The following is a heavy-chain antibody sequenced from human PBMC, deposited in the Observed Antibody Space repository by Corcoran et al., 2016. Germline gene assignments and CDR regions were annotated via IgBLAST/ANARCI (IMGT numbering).Heavy chain of an antibody. Sequence: QVQLVQSGAEVKKPGSSVKVSCKASGGTFSSYAISWVRQAPGQGLEWMGGIIPIFGTANYEQKFQGRVTITADESTSTAYMEPSSLRYEDTAVYYSSRDHGYYYGSGSYYGWFDPWGQGTLVTVSS. V-gene: IGHV1-69*01. D-gene: IGHD3-10*01. CDR3: SRDHGYYYGSGSYYGWFDP. CDR2: IIPIFGTA. J-gene: IGHJ5*02. CDR1: GGTFSSYA.